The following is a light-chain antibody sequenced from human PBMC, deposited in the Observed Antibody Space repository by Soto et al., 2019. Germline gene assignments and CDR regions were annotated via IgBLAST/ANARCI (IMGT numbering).Light chain of an antibody. Sequence: DIVMTQSPDSLAVSPGERATINCKSSQSVFSSSSNKNFLVWYQHKPGQPPKLLISWASTRESGVPDRFSGSGSGTDFTLTISSLQAEDVAVYYCQQYYTTPWTFGQGTKVEIK. J-gene: IGKJ1*01. V-gene: IGKV4-1*01. CDR1: QSVFSSSSNKNF. CDR3: QQYYTTPWT. CDR2: WAS.